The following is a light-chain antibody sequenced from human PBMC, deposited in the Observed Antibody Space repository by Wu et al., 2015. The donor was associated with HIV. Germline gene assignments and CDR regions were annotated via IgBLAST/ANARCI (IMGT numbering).Light chain of an antibody. J-gene: IGKJ1*01. CDR2: KAS. Sequence: DIQMTQSPSTLSASVGDRVTITCRASQSISSWLAWYQQKPGQAPKLLIYKASSLESGVPSRFSGSGSGTEFTLTISSLKPDDFATYYCQQYNSYQWSFGQGTKVEIK. CDR3: QQYNSYQWS. V-gene: IGKV1-5*03. CDR1: QSISSW.